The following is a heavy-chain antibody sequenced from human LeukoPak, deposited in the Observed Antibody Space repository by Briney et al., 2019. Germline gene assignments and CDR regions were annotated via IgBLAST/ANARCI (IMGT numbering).Heavy chain of an antibody. J-gene: IGHJ3*02. Sequence: PGGSLRLSCAASGFTFDDYAMHWVRQAPGKGLVWVSRINSDGSSTSYADSVKGRFTISRDNAKNTLYLQMNSLRAEDTAVYYCARVVPTPYYDFWSGYFDDAFDIWGQGTMVTVSS. CDR1: GFTFDDYA. CDR2: INSDGSST. CDR3: ARVVPTPYYDFWSGYFDDAFDI. D-gene: IGHD3-3*01. V-gene: IGHV3-74*01.